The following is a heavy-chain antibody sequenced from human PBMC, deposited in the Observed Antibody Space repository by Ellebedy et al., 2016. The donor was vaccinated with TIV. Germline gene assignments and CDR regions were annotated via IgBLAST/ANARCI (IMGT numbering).Heavy chain of an antibody. CDR1: GFTFSSYW. CDR3: TRDNDLDY. CDR2: INRDGSSR. D-gene: IGHD2-8*01. J-gene: IGHJ4*02. Sequence: GESLKISXAASGFTFSSYWMHWVRQVPGKGLVWVSHINRDGSSRGYAGSVRGRFTISRDNAKNTLYLQMNSLRAEDTAVYYCTRDNDLDYWGQGILVTVSS. V-gene: IGHV3-74*01.